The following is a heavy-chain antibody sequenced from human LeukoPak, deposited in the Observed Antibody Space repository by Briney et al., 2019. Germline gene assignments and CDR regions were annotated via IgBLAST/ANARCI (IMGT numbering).Heavy chain of an antibody. CDR1: GFIFSSYE. Sequence: PGGSLRLSCAVSGFIFSSYEMNWVRQAPGKGLEWVSYISSSGSTVYYAESVKGRFTISRDNAKNSLFLQMNSLRAEDTAVYYCARLGVTRPGYWGQGTLVTVSS. V-gene: IGHV3-48*03. D-gene: IGHD3-3*01. CDR2: ISSSGSTV. CDR3: ARLGVTRPGY. J-gene: IGHJ4*02.